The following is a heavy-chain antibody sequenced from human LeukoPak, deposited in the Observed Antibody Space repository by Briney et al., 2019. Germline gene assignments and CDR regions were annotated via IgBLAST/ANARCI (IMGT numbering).Heavy chain of an antibody. D-gene: IGHD5-18*01. Sequence: SETLSLTCTVSGGSTSSNNYYWGWIRQPPGKGLEWIGSIYYSGSTYYNPSLKSRVAISVDTSKSQFSLKLSSVTAADTAVYYCRGYSNGFRLDDWGQGTLVTVSS. J-gene: IGHJ4*02. CDR2: IYYSGST. V-gene: IGHV4-39*01. CDR3: RGYSNGFRLDD. CDR1: GGSTSSNNYY.